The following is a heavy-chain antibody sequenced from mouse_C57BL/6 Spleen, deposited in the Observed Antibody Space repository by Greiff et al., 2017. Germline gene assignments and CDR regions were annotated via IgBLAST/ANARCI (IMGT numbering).Heavy chain of an antibody. J-gene: IGHJ2*01. V-gene: IGHV1-19*01. CDR1: GYTFTDYY. D-gene: IGHD2-4*01. CDR2: INPYNGGT. CDR3: ARSDDYDVYFDY. Sequence: VQLQQSGPVLVKPGASVKMSCKASGYTFTDYYMNWVKQSHGKSLEWIGVINPYNGGTSYNQKFKGKATLTVDKSSSTAYMELNSLTSEDSAVYYCARSDDYDVYFDYWGQGTTLTVSS.